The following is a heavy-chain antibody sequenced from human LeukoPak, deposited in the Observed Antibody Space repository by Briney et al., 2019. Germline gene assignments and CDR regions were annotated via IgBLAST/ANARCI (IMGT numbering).Heavy chain of an antibody. D-gene: IGHD6-13*01. V-gene: IGHV1-2*02. J-gene: IGHJ4*02. CDR1: GYTFTGYY. CDR3: ARGLRKRGVSRISAAGQNSDY. CDR2: IEPNSGGT. Sequence: ASVKVSCTASGYTFTGYYMHWVRQAPGQGLEWMGWIEPNSGGTNYAQKFQGRVTMTRDTSISTAYMELSRLRSDDTAVYYCARGLRKRGVSRISAAGQNSDYWGQGTLVTVSS.